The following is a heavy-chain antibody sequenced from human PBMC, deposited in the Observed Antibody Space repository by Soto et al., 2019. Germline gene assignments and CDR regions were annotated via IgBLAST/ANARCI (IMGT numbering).Heavy chain of an antibody. CDR1: GGSISSGGYY. D-gene: IGHD1-26*01. J-gene: IGHJ4*02. Sequence: SETLSLTCTVSGGSISSGGYYWSWIRQHPGKGLEWIGYIYYSGSTYYNPSLKSRVTISVDTSKNQFSLKLSSVTAADTAVYYGARDRNSGSSGFDYWGQGTLVTGSS. CDR3: ARDRNSGSSGFDY. V-gene: IGHV4-31*03. CDR2: IYYSGST.